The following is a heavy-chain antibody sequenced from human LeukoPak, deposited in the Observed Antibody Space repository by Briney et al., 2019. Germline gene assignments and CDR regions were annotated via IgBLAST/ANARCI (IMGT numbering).Heavy chain of an antibody. CDR1: GGSISSYY. CDR3: ARQVMITFGGVQYYFDY. Sequence: PSETLSLTHTVTGGSISSYYWSWIRQPPGKGLEWIGYIYYSGSTNYNPSLKSRVTISVDTSKNQFSLKLSSVTAADTAVYYCARQVMITFGGVQYYFDYWGQGTLVTVSS. CDR2: IYYSGST. D-gene: IGHD3-16*01. V-gene: IGHV4-59*08. J-gene: IGHJ4*02.